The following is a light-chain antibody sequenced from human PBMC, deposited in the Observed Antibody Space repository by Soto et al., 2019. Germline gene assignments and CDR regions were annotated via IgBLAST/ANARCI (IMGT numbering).Light chain of an antibody. J-gene: IGLJ1*01. CDR2: LNNDGSH. CDR3: QTWGTGPFV. CDR1: SGHSSYA. V-gene: IGLV4-69*01. Sequence: QLVLTQSPSASASLGASDKLTCTLSSGHSSYAIAWHQQQPEKGPRYLMKLNNDGSHSKGDGIPDRFSGSSSGAERYLTISSLQSEDEADYYCQTWGTGPFVFGTGTKLTVL.